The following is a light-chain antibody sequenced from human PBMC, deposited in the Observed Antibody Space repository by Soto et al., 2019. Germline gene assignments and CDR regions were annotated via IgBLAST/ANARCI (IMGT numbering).Light chain of an antibody. CDR1: SSDVGGYHY. Sequence: QSALTQPASVSGSPGQSITISCTGTSSDVGGYHYVSWYQHHPGKAPKPMIYEVSNRPSGVSNRFSGSKSGNTASLTISGLQAEDEADYFCSSYGSTSSRYVFGTGTKLTVL. CDR3: SSYGSTSSRYV. CDR2: EVS. V-gene: IGLV2-14*01. J-gene: IGLJ1*01.